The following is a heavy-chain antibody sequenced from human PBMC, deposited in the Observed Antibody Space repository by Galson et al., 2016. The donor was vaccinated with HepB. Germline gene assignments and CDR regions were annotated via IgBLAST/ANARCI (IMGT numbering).Heavy chain of an antibody. CDR2: INPSGGDI. Sequence: SVKVSCKASGYTFTFNYIHWVRQAPGQGLEWMGIINPSGGDINYAQKFQGRVTMTRDTSTSTVYMELSSLRSDDTAVYYCARSAGISAIGDPHWGQGTLVTVSS. CDR3: ARSAGISAIGDPH. CDR1: GYTFTFNY. J-gene: IGHJ4*02. D-gene: IGHD6-13*01. V-gene: IGHV1-46*01.